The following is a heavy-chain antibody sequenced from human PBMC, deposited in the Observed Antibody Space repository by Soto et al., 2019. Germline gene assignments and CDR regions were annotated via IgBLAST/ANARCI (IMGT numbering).Heavy chain of an antibody. CDR3: ARSKYYESLTGSYYYYAMDV. Sequence: EVQLVESGGGLTQPGVSLRLSCAASGFTVGSNYMSWVRQAPGKGLEWVSVIYSEGTTYYADSVKGRFTISRENSNNTLYLHMNNLRAEDTAVYYCARSKYYESLTGSYYYYAMDVWGQGTTVTVSS. V-gene: IGHV3-53*01. D-gene: IGHD3-9*01. CDR2: IYSEGTT. J-gene: IGHJ6*02. CDR1: GFTVGSNY.